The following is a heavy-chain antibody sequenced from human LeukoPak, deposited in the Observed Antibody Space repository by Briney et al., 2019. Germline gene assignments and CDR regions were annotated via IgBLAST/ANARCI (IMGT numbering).Heavy chain of an antibody. Sequence: PSETLSLTCAVYGGSFSGYYWSWIRQPPGKGLEWIGEINHSGSTNYNPSLKSRVTISVDTSKNQFSLKLSSVTAADTAVYYCARGKIAAAAPGYFDYWGQGTLFTVSS. J-gene: IGHJ4*02. D-gene: IGHD6-13*01. CDR3: ARGKIAAAAPGYFDY. CDR1: GGSFSGYY. V-gene: IGHV4-34*01. CDR2: INHSGST.